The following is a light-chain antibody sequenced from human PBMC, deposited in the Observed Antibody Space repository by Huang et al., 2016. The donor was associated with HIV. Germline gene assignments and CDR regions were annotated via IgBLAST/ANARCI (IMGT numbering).Light chain of an antibody. CDR3: QRYNSAPLT. Sequence: DIEMTQSPSSLSASIGDTVTITCRASQGIDTYLAWYQQKPGKVPEILIYGASTLQPGFPSRFSGSGSETDFSLTINNLQPEDVATYFCQRYNSAPLTFGGGTKVAIK. CDR1: QGIDTY. V-gene: IGKV1-27*01. J-gene: IGKJ4*01. CDR2: GAS.